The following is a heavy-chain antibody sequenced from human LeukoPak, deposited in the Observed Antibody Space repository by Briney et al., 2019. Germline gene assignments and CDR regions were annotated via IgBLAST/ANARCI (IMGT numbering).Heavy chain of an antibody. Sequence: GGSLRLSCAASGFTFSDYYMRWLRQATGKGREWVSYISSSGSTIYYADSVKGRFTISRDNAKNSLYLQMNSLRAEDTAVYYCAREGRDHLYYYYMDVWGKGTTATVSS. CDR3: AREGRDHLYYYYMDV. CDR1: GFTFSDYY. V-gene: IGHV3-11*04. J-gene: IGHJ6*03. CDR2: ISSSGSTI.